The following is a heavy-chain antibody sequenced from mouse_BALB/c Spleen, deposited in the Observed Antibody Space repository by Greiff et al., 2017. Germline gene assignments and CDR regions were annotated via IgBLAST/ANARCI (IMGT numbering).Heavy chain of an antibody. CDR2: ISSGSSTI. Sequence: EVQLQQSGGGLVQPGGSRKLSCAASGFTFSSFGMHWVRQAPEKGLEWVAYISSGSSTIYYADTVKGRFTISRDNPKNTLFLQMTSLRSEDTAMYYCARERGYDGYSYYFDYWGQGTTLTVSS. V-gene: IGHV5-17*02. D-gene: IGHD2-3*01. CDR1: GFTFSSFG. J-gene: IGHJ2*01. CDR3: ARERGYDGYSYYFDY.